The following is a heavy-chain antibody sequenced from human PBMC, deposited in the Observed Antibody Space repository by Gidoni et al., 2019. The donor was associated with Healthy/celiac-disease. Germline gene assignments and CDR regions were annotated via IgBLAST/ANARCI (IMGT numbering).Heavy chain of an antibody. V-gene: IGHV4-61*02. CDR3: AREAARPASPFDY. CDR1: GGSTSSGSYY. D-gene: IGHD6-6*01. CDR2: IYTSGST. Sequence: QVQLQESGPGLVKPSQTLSLTCTVSGGSTSSGSYYWSWIRQPAGKGMEWIGRIYTSGSTNYNPSLKSRVTISVDTSKNQFSLKLSSVTAADTAVYYCAREAARPASPFDYWGQGTLVTVSS. J-gene: IGHJ4*02.